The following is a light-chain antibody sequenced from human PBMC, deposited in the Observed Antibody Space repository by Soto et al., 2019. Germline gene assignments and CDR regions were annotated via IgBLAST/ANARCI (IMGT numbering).Light chain of an antibody. Sequence: QSALTQPPSASGSPGQSVTISCTGTSSDVGSSNYVSWYQQHPDKAPKLMIYEVTKRPSGVPDRFSGSKSGNTASLTVSGLQAEDEADYYCTSYAGSSTYVFGTGTKVTVL. CDR3: TSYAGSSTYV. CDR1: SSDVGSSNY. V-gene: IGLV2-8*01. CDR2: EVT. J-gene: IGLJ1*01.